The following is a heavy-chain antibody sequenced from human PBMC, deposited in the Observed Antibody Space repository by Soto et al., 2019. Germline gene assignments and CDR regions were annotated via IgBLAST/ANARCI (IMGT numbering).Heavy chain of an antibody. J-gene: IGHJ4*02. CDR2: IYYSGST. CDR3: AREFGGKRDTVIDY. V-gene: IGHV4-30-4*01. Sequence: QVQLQESGPGLVKPSQTLSLTCTVSGGSISSGDYYWSWIRQPPGKGLEWIGYIYYSGSTYYNPSLKSRVTISVDTSKNQFSLKLGSVTAADTGVYYCAREFGGKRDTVIDYWGQGTLVTVSS. CDR1: GGSISSGDYY. D-gene: IGHD2-15*01.